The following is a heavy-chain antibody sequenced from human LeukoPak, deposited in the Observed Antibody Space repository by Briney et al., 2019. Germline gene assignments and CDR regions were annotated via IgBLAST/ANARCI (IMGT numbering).Heavy chain of an antibody. J-gene: IGHJ4*02. CDR3: ARPSYYGDYPGGFDY. Sequence: ASVKVSCKASGGTFISYAISWVRQAPGQGLEWMGGIIPIFGTANYAQKFQGRVTITADESTSTAYMELSSLRSEDTAVYYCARPSYYGDYPGGFDYWGQGTLVTVSS. V-gene: IGHV1-69*13. CDR2: IIPIFGTA. D-gene: IGHD4-17*01. CDR1: GGTFISYA.